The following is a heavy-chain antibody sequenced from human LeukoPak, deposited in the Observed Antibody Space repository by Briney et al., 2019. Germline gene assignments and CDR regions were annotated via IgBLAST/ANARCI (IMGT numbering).Heavy chain of an antibody. J-gene: IGHJ4*02. CDR3: TTGTY. V-gene: IGHV3-15*01. CDR1: GFTFSNPW. Sequence: PGGSLRLSCAASGFTFSNPWMSWVRQAPGKGLEWVGRIRSKTDGGTADYAAPVKDRIIISRDDSKNTLDLQMNSLKNEDTAVYYCTTGTYWGQGTLVTVSS. CDR2: IRSKTDGGTA.